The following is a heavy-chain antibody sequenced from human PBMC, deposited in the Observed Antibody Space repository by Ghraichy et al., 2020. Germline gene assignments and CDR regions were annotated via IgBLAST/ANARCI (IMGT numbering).Heavy chain of an antibody. Sequence: LRLSCAASGFTFGSYGMHWVRQAPGKGLEWVAVISYDGSNKYYADSVKGRFTISRDSSKNTLYLQMNSLRAEDTAVYYCAKAPMGRGVYYYYYGMDFWGQGTTVTVSS. V-gene: IGHV3-30*18. D-gene: IGHD3-10*01. CDR1: GFTFGSYG. CDR3: AKAPMGRGVYYYYYGMDF. CDR2: ISYDGSNK. J-gene: IGHJ6*02.